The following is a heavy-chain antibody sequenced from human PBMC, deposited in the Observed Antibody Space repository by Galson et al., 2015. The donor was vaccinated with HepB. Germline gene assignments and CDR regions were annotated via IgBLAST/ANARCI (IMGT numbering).Heavy chain of an antibody. CDR1: GGSISSSNW. Sequence: SETLSLTCAVSGGSISSSNWWSWVRQPPGKGLEWIGEIYHSGSTNYNPSLKSRVTISVDKSKNQFSLKLSSVTAADTAVYYCARGMSFGFGGGWTASWFDPWGQGTLVTVSS. CDR3: ARGMSFGFGGGWTASWFDP. CDR2: IYHSGST. J-gene: IGHJ5*02. V-gene: IGHV4-4*02. D-gene: IGHD3-16*01.